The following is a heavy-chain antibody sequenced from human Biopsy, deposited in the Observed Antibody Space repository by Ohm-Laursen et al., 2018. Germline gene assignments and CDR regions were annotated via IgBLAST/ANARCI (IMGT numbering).Heavy chain of an antibody. CDR3: AKHGSGWTGDDAFHI. J-gene: IGHJ3*02. V-gene: IGHV4-59*08. CDR1: GGSISGSS. D-gene: IGHD6-19*01. CDR2: ISYSRDT. Sequence: GTLSLTCPVSGGSISGSSWSWIRQAPGKGLEWIGYISYSRDTNYNPSLKSRITISVDTSKNQFSLKLTSVTAADTAVYYCAKHGSGWTGDDAFHIWGQGTMVTVPS.